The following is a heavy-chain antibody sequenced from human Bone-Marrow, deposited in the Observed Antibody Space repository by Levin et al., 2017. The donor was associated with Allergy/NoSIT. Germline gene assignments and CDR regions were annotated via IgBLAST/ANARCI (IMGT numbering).Heavy chain of an antibody. D-gene: IGHD6-19*01. CDR1: GDSVSSNSAA. CDR2: TYYRSKWYN. Sequence: ASETLSLTCAISGDSVSSNSAAWNWFRQSPSRGLEWLGRTYYRSKWYNEYAVSVKSRITVNPDTSKNQFSLQLNFVSPEDTAEYYCARALAATKNGMDVWGQGTTVTVSS. CDR3: ARALAATKNGMDV. J-gene: IGHJ6*02. V-gene: IGHV6-1*01.